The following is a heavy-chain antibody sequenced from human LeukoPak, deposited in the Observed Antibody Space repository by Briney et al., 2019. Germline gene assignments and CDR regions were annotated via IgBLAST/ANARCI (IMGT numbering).Heavy chain of an antibody. V-gene: IGHV3-53*01. CDR1: GFTVSSNY. CDR3: ARVAPTYYDFWSGYSVGWSSAPLQNQYGMDV. D-gene: IGHD3-3*01. CDR2: IYSGGST. Sequence: GGSLRLSCAASGFTVSSNYMSWVRQAPGKGLEWVSVIYSGGSTYYADSVKGRFTISRDNSKNTLYLQMNSLRAEDTAVYYCARVAPTYYDFWSGYSVGWSSAPLQNQYGMDVWGQGTTVTVSS. J-gene: IGHJ6*02.